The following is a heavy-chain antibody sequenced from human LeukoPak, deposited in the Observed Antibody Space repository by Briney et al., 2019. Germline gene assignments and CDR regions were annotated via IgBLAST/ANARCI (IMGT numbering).Heavy chain of an antibody. CDR3: ARISIIRGVRAYYYMDV. J-gene: IGHJ6*03. CDR1: GFTFDDYG. V-gene: IGHV3-20*01. Sequence: GGSLRLSCAASGFTFDDYGMSWVRQGPGKGLEWVSGINWNGGSTGYRDSVKGRFTMSRDNAKNSLHLQMNSLRAEDAALYHCARISIIRGVRAYYYMDVWGKGTTVTISS. D-gene: IGHD3-10*01. CDR2: INWNGGST.